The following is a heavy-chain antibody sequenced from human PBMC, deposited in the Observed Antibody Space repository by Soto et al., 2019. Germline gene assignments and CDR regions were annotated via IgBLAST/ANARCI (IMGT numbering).Heavy chain of an antibody. V-gene: IGHV3-7*04. J-gene: IGHJ6*02. Sequence: GSLRLSCAASGFTFSSYWMSWVRQAPGKGLEWVANIKQDGSEKYYVDSVKGRFTISRDNAKSSLYLQMNSLRAEDTAVYYCARFYYDSSGYLQSPYFYYYGMDVWGQGTTVTVSS. D-gene: IGHD3-22*01. CDR3: ARFYYDSSGYLQSPYFYYYGMDV. CDR1: GFTFSSYW. CDR2: IKQDGSEK.